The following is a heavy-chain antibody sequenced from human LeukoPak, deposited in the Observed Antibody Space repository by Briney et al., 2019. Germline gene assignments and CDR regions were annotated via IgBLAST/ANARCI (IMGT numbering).Heavy chain of an antibody. CDR1: GGSFIGYY. CDR3: ARVLSIVVVPGATFWFDP. CDR2: VNHSGST. D-gene: IGHD2-2*01. V-gene: IGHV4-34*01. J-gene: IGHJ5*02. Sequence: KPSETLSLTCAVYGGSFIGYYWSWIRQPPGKWLEWIGDVNHSGSTNYNPSLKSRVPISVDTSKNQFSLKLSSVTAADTAVYHCARVLSIVVVPGATFWFDPWGQGTLVTVSS.